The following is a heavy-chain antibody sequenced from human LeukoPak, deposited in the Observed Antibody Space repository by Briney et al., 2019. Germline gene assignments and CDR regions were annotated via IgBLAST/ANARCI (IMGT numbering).Heavy chain of an antibody. CDR3: ARDTAIVTYWFDP. V-gene: IGHV1-2*02. D-gene: IGHD5-18*01. CDR1: GYTFTGYY. J-gene: IGHJ5*02. Sequence: ASVKVSCKASGYTFTGYYMHWVRQAPGQGLEWMGWINPNSGGTNYARKFQGRVTMTRDTSISTAYMELSRLRSDDTAVYYCARDTAIVTYWFDPWGQGTLVTVSS. CDR2: INPNSGGT.